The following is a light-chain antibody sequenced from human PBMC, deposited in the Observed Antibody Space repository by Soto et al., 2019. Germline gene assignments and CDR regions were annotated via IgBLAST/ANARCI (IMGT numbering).Light chain of an antibody. Sequence: VLKQSPGTMSLTPRERATLSCRASQMINSGNVAWYQQKPGQAPRLLVFGASYRAAGIPARFRGSGSGTDFTLTIGSLESEDFALYYCQQRTNWLWTFGPGTKVDIK. CDR3: QQRTNWLWT. CDR2: GAS. V-gene: IGKV3D-20*02. J-gene: IGKJ1*01. CDR1: QMINSGN.